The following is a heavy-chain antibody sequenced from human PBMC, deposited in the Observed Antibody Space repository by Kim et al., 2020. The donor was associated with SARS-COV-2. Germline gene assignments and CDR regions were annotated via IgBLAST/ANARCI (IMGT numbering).Heavy chain of an antibody. CDR3: AKEGTVAGRFIDLYYNMDV. CDR2: VSGSALST. J-gene: IGHJ6*03. D-gene: IGHD6-19*01. CDR1: GFTFDSYA. Sequence: GGSLRLSCAASGFTFDSYAMSWVRQAPGKGLEWVSTVSGSALSTYFADSVKGRFTIGRDNSKNTMYLQMNSLRVEDTAVYYCAKEGTVAGRFIDLYYNMDVWGHGTTVTVSS. V-gene: IGHV3-23*01.